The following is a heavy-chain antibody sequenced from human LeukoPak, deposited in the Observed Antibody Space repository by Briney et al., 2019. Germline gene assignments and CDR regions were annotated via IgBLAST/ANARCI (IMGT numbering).Heavy chain of an antibody. D-gene: IGHD7-27*01. V-gene: IGHV4-39*07. J-gene: IGHJ4*02. CDR2: IYYSGST. CDR1: GGSISSSSYY. Sequence: SETLSLTCTVSGGSISSSSYYWGWIRQPPGKGLEWIGSIYYSGSTYYNPSLKSRVTISVDTSKNQFSLKLSSVTAADTAVYYCASAPNSGLPFDYWGQGTLVTVSS. CDR3: ASAPNSGLPFDY.